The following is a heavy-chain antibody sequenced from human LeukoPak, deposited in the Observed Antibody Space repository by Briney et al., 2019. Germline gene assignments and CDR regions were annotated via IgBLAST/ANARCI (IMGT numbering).Heavy chain of an antibody. CDR3: AKDRIVGATTSYDYFDY. CDR1: GFTFSSYA. Sequence: PGGSLRLSCAASGFTFSSYAMSWVRQAPGKGLEWVSDISGSGGSTYYADSVKGRFTTSRDNSKNTLYLQMNSLRVEDTAVYYCAKDRIVGATTSYDYFDYWSQGTLVTVSS. V-gene: IGHV3-23*01. D-gene: IGHD1-26*01. J-gene: IGHJ4*02. CDR2: ISGSGGST.